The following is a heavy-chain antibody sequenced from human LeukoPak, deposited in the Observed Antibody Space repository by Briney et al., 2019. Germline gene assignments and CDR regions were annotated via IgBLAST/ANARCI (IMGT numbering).Heavy chain of an antibody. CDR2: INSDGSST. D-gene: IGHD2-15*01. V-gene: IGHV3-74*01. CDR1: GFTFSSYW. CDR3: AREAVVAATPYDY. J-gene: IGHJ4*02. Sequence: PGGSLRLFCAASGFTFSSYWMHWVRQDPGKGLVWVSRINSDGSSTSYADSVKGRFTIYRDNAKNTLYLQMNSLRADDTAVYYCAREAVVAATPYDYWGQGNLVTVSS.